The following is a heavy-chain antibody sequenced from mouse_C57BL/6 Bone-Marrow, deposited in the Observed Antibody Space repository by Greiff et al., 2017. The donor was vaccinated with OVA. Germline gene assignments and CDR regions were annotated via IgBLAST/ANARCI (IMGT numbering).Heavy chain of an antibody. Sequence: EVKLVESGGGLVQPGGSMKLSCVASGFTFSNYWMNWVRQSPEKGLEWVAQIRLKSDNYATHYAESVKGRFTISRDYSKSSVYLQMNNLRAEDTGIYYCTRLLRAMDYWGQGTSVTVSS. CDR2: IRLKSDNYAT. V-gene: IGHV6-3*01. D-gene: IGHD1-1*01. J-gene: IGHJ4*01. CDR1: GFTFSNYW. CDR3: TRLLRAMDY.